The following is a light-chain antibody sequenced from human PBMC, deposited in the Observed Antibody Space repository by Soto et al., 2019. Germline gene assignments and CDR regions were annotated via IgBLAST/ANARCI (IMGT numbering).Light chain of an antibody. CDR3: QSYDSSLSGCV. CDR2: ANS. Sequence: QSVLTQPPSVSGAPGQRVTISCTGSSSNIGAGYDVHWYQQLPGTAPKLLIYANSNRPSGVPDRFSGSKSGTSASLAITGLQAEDEADYYCQSYDSSLSGCVFGGGTRSPS. J-gene: IGLJ2*01. CDR1: SSNIGAGYD. V-gene: IGLV1-40*01.